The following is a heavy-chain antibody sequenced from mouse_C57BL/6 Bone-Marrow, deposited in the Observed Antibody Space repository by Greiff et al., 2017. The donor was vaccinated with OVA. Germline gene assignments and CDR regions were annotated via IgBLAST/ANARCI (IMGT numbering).Heavy chain of an antibody. CDR3: ARRDYGSSFFDY. CDR1: GFTFSDYG. D-gene: IGHD1-1*01. V-gene: IGHV5-17*01. J-gene: IGHJ2*01. Sequence: EVQVVESGGGLVKPGGSLKLSCAASGFTFSDYGMHWVRQAPEKGLEWVAYISSGSSTIYYADTVKGRFTISRANAKNTLFLQMTSLRSEDTAMYYCARRDYGSSFFDYWGQGTTLTVSS. CDR2: ISSGSSTI.